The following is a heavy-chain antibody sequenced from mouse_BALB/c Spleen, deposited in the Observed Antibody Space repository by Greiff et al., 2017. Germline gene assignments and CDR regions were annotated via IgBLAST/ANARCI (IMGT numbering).Heavy chain of an antibody. V-gene: IGHV5-6-5*01. CDR2: ISSGGST. CDR1: GFTFSSYA. D-gene: IGHD1-1*01. J-gene: IGHJ2*01. Sequence: EVQRVESGGGLVKPGGSLKLSCAASGFTFSSYAMSWVRQTPEKRLEWVASISSGGSTYYPDSVKGRFTISRDNARNILYLQMSSLRSEDTAMYYCARGGYYGRDNYLDDWGQGTTLTVSS. CDR3: ARGGYYGRDNYLDD.